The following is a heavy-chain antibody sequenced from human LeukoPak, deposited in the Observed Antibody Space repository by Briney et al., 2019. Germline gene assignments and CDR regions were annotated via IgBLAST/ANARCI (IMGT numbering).Heavy chain of an antibody. CDR3: AREKVLYCSSTSCYLHAFDI. CDR2: IHYSGST. J-gene: IGHJ3*02. Sequence: PSETLSLTCTVSGGSISSYYWSWIRQPAGKGLEWIGCIHYSGSTNYNPSLKSQVTISVDTTKNQFSLKLSSVTAADTAVYYCAREKVLYCSSTSCYLHAFDIWGQGTMVTVSS. V-gene: IGHV4-59*01. D-gene: IGHD2-2*01. CDR1: GGSISSYY.